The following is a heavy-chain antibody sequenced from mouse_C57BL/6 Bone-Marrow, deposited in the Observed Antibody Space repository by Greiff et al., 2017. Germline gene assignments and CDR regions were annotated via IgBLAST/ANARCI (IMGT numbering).Heavy chain of an antibody. V-gene: IGHV1-19*01. D-gene: IGHD1-1*01. CDR2: INPYNGGT. Sequence: VQLQQSGPVLVKPGASVKMSCKASGYTFTDYYMNWVKQSHGKRLEWIGVINPYNGGTSYNQKFKGKATLTVDKSSSTAYMERNSLTSEDSAVYYCASQYYGSSWGQGTTLTVSS. CDR3: ASQYYGSS. CDR1: GYTFTDYY. J-gene: IGHJ2*01.